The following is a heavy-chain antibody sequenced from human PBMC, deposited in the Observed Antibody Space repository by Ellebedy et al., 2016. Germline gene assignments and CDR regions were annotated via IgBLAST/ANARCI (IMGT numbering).Heavy chain of an antibody. CDR2: ISKDGTKK. CDR1: GFSFSVFL. J-gene: IGHJ5*02. V-gene: IGHV3-30-3*01. D-gene: IGHD4-17*01. CDR3: AREPGSIHFYGEYGWFDP. Sequence: GESLKISCAASGFSFSVFLMHWVRQAPGKGLEWVAGISKDGTKKEYADSVRGRFTISRDNSKNTMYLEMNSLRAEDTAVYYCAREPGSIHFYGEYGWFDPWGQGTLVIVSS.